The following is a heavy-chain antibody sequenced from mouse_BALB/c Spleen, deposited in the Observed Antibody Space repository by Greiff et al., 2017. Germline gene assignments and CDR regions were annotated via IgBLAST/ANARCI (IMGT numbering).Heavy chain of an antibody. CDR2: ISSGSSTI. CDR3: DRSRDGDLAWFAY. CDR1: GFTFSSFG. V-gene: IGHV5-17*02. J-gene: IGHJ3*01. Sequence: EVKLVESGGGLVQPGGSRKLSCAASGFTFSSFGMHWVRQAPEKGLEWVAYISSGSSTIYYADTVKGRFTISRDNPKNTLFLQMTSLRSEDTAMYDCDRSRDGDLAWFAYWGQGTLVTVSA. D-gene: IGHD2-13*01.